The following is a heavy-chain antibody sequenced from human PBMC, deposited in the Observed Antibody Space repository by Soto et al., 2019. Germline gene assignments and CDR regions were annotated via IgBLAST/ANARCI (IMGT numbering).Heavy chain of an antibody. CDR3: AREDGVVGATSAFDY. V-gene: IGHV3-21*01. D-gene: IGHD1-26*01. CDR1: GFTLTTYT. Sequence: EVQLVESGGGLVKPGGSLRFSCAASGFTLTTYTMNWVRQAPGMGLEWVSSINGRGNYKYYTDSVEGRFTISRDNAQNSLYLQMNSLRAEDTAVYYCAREDGVVGATSAFDYWGQGTLVTVSS. J-gene: IGHJ4*02. CDR2: INGRGNYK.